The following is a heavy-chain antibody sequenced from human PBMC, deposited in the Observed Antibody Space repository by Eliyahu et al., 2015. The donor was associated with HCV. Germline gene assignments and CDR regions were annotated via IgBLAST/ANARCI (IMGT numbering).Heavy chain of an antibody. CDR3: ARSYYDFLTGHYGAMDV. D-gene: IGHD3-9*01. J-gene: IGHJ6*02. V-gene: IGHV4-31*03. CDR1: GGSFKSGGYY. Sequence: QVQVQESGPGLVRPSETLSLTCTVSGGSFKSGGYYWSWIRYHPGKGLEWGGHVYSSGEKHYNPTLKSRASLFVDIFKNQLSLTLRSVTAADTAIYYCARSYYDFLTGHYGAMDVWGPGTTVVVSS. CDR2: VYSSGEK.